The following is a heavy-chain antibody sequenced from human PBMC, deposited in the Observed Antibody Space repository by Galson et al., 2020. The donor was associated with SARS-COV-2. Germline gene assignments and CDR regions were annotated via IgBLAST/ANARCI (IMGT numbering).Heavy chain of an antibody. J-gene: IGHJ1*01. Sequence: SVKVSCKASGGTFSRHTIGWVRLAPGQGLEWMGGIIPMYGTAIYAEKFEGRLTITADQSTSTVYMELNSLRSEDTAVYYCARVPAGQVIVSRQYVQQWGQGTLVTGSS. CDR2: IIPMYGTA. CDR3: ARVPAGQVIVSRQYVQQ. CDR1: GGTFSRHT. V-gene: IGHV1-69*13. D-gene: IGHD1-26*01.